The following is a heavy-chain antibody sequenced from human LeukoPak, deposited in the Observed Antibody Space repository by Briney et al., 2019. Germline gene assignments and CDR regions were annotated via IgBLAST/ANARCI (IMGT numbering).Heavy chain of an antibody. CDR1: GFTFDDYA. D-gene: IGHD3-22*01. CDR3: AKVRYYYDTGAFDI. Sequence: GGSLRLSCAASGFTFDDYAMHWVRQAPGKGLEWVSGISWNSGSIGYADSVKGRFTISRDNAKNSLYLQMNSLRAEDTALYYCAKVRYYYDTGAFDIWGQGTMVTVSS. CDR2: ISWNSGSI. J-gene: IGHJ3*02. V-gene: IGHV3-9*01.